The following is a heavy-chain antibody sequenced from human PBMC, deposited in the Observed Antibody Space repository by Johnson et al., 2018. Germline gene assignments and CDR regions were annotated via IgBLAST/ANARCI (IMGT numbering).Heavy chain of an antibody. CDR3: AGGVVIIPDGDYYYGMDV. CDR2: ISSSGSTI. J-gene: IGHJ6*02. D-gene: IGHD3-3*01. V-gene: IGHV3-48*04. Sequence: VQLVESGGGVVQPGRSLRLSCAASGFTFSSYSMNWVRQAPGKGLEWVSYISSSGSTIYYGDSVKGRFTISRDNAKNSLYLQMNSLRVEDTAVYYCAGGVVIIPDGDYYYGMDVWGQGTTVTVSS. CDR1: GFTFSSYS.